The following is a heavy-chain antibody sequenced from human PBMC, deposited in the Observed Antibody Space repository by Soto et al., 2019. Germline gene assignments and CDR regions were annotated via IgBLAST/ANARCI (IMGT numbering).Heavy chain of an antibody. Sequence: AETLFRTYAISGGSLSGYYWSCIRQPPGQGLARIGEINHSGSTNYNPSLKSLVTISVATSKNQFSVKLSSVTAADTAVYYCASAVGYCSSTSCYRGGYYYYGMDVWGQGTTVTVS. J-gene: IGHJ6*02. D-gene: IGHD2-2*02. V-gene: IGHV4-34*01. CDR2: INHSGST. CDR3: ASAVGYCSSTSCYRGGYYYYGMDV. CDR1: GGSLSGYY.